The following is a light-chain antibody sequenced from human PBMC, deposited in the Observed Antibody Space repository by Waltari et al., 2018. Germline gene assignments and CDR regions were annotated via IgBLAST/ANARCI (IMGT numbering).Light chain of an antibody. CDR3: QQTYSVPWT. Sequence: DIHLTQSPSALSASVGDRITITCRASQNIARYLNWYQQKVGKAPKLWIYAASTLQSGVPSRFSASGSGTDSTLTVGSVQPEDFATYYCQQTYSVPWTFGQGTRVEV. V-gene: IGKV1-39*01. CDR2: AAS. J-gene: IGKJ1*01. CDR1: QNIARY.